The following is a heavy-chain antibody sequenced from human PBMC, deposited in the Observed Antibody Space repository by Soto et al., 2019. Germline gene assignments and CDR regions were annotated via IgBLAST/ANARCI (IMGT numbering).Heavy chain of an antibody. CDR2: IYYDGNT. CDR3: ARSSIKPQVFMYPFDS. CDR1: RDSRASDGNY. J-gene: IGHJ4*02. V-gene: IGHV4-39*01. D-gene: IGHD3-3*01. Sequence: ENPALSRAVSRDSRASDGNYWDWIRLTPGKGLESIANIYYDGNTYYNPSLKGRVTISLDTSKNQFSLRLNSVTAADTAVYYCARSSIKPQVFMYPFDSWSQGTLVTVS.